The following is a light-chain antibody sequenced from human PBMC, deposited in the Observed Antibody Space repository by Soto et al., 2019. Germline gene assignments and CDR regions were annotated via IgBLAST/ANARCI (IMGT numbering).Light chain of an antibody. CDR3: QQSFHTPYS. CDR1: QNINKN. V-gene: IGKV1-39*01. J-gene: IGKJ2*03. Sequence: DIQMTQSPSSLSAYVGDSVTISCRASQNINKNLNWYQQKSGQAPNLLIYGASNFQSGVPSRFRGSGSGTDFTLAITDLQPEDVATYYCQQSFHTPYSFGHGTKLAI. CDR2: GAS.